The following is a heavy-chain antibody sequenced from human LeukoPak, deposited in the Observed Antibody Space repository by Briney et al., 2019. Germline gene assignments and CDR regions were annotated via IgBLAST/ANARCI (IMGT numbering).Heavy chain of an antibody. D-gene: IGHD2-15*01. Sequence: GGSLRLSCSASGFTFSNYPIHWVRQAPGKGLEYVSDISSNGGITYYADSVKGRFTVSRDNSKNMLYLQMNSLRAEDTAVYYCVKDKYPVVVAATLDYWGQGILVTVSS. CDR2: ISSNGGIT. V-gene: IGHV3-64D*09. CDR3: VKDKYPVVVAATLDY. J-gene: IGHJ4*02. CDR1: GFTFSNYP.